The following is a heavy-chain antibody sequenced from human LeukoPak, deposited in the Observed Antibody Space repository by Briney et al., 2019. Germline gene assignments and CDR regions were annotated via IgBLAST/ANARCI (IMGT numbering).Heavy chain of an antibody. V-gene: IGHV1-18*01. CDR2: ISAYNGNT. CDR3: ARGSRNCGGDCYLDY. CDR1: GYTFTSYG. D-gene: IGHD2-21*01. J-gene: IGHJ4*02. Sequence: GASVKVSCKASGYTFTSYGISWVRQAPGQGLEWMGWISAYNGNTNYAQKLQGRVTMTTDTSTSTAYMELRSLRSDDTAVYYCARGSRNCGGDCYLDYWGQGTLVTVSS.